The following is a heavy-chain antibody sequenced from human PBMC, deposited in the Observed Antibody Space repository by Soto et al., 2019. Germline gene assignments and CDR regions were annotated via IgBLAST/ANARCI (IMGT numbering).Heavy chain of an antibody. CDR3: ARGRLNADIGPTLGCAFHI. V-gene: IGHV4-34*01. J-gene: IGHJ3*02. D-gene: IGHD5-12*01. CDR2: INHSGST. Sequence: SETLSLTCAFYVGSFSGYYWSCIRDPPGKGLEWIGEINHSGSTNYNPSLKSRVTISVDTSKNQFSLKLSSVTAADTAVYYCARGRLNADIGPTLGCAFHIWGQATTVNVS. CDR1: VGSFSGYY.